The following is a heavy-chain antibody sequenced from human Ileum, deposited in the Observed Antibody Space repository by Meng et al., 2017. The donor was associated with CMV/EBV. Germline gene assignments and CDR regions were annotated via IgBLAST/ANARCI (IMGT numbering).Heavy chain of an antibody. Sequence: SGFTFSTYAMHWVRQAPGKGPEWVALVRSDGGDKFYKDSVKGRFTISRDNSKNTLYLQMNSLRAEDTAVYFCAKDRDYSTAWNKYLHPWGQGTLVTVSS. CDR3: AKDRDYSTAWNKYLHP. J-gene: IGHJ1*01. D-gene: IGHD1/OR15-1a*01. V-gene: IGHV3-30*02. CDR1: GFTFSTYA. CDR2: VRSDGGDK.